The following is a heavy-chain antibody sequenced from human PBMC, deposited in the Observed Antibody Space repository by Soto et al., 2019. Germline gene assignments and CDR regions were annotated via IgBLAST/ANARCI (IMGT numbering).Heavy chain of an antibody. CDR3: AKSVRFYAGTCFDY. V-gene: IGHV1-18*04. D-gene: IGHD2-2*01. CDR1: GYTFTTYG. CDR2: ISGYTGNT. J-gene: IGHJ4*02. Sequence: GASVKVYCKASGYTFTTYGVTWVRQAPGQVLEWLGWISGYTGNTNYTQKLQGRVTLTADTSTSTAYMELRSLRAEDTAVYYCAKSVRFYAGTCFDYWGQGTLVTVSS.